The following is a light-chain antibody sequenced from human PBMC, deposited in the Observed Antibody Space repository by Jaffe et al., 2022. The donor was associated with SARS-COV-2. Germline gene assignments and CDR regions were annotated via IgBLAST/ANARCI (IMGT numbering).Light chain of an antibody. J-gene: IGKJ2*01. Sequence: DVVMTQSPLSLPVTLGQPASISCRSSQSLVYSDGNTYLTWFQQRPGQSPRRLIYEVSNRDSGVPDRFSGSGSGADFTLKISRVEAEDVGVYYCLQGTHWPYTFGQGTKLEIK. CDR1: QSLVYSDGNTY. CDR3: LQGTHWPYT. V-gene: IGKV2-30*01. CDR2: EVS.